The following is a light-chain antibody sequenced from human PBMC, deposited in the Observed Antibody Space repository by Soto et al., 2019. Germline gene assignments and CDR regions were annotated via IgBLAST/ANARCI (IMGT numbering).Light chain of an antibody. CDR3: QQYDGSPIT. V-gene: IGKV3-20*01. Sequence: LKQSPGTLSLSTGERATLSCRASQSVGRSYLAWYQQKPGQAPRLLISSFSKRATGIPDRFSGGGSGTDFTLTISRVEPEDFALYICQQYDGSPITFGQGTLLEVK. CDR2: SFS. J-gene: IGKJ5*01. CDR1: QSVGRSY.